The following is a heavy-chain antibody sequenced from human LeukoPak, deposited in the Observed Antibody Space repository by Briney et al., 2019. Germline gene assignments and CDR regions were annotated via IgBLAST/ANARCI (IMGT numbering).Heavy chain of an antibody. Sequence: PGGSLRLSCGASGFTFTTHWIHWVRQAPGKGLEWVAVISYDGSNKYYADSVKGRFTISRDNSKNTLYLQMNSLRAEDTAVYYCAKRIAVERGDYWGQGTLVTVSS. CDR3: AKRIAVERGDY. J-gene: IGHJ4*02. CDR2: ISYDGSNK. CDR1: GFTFTTHW. D-gene: IGHD6-19*01. V-gene: IGHV3-30*18.